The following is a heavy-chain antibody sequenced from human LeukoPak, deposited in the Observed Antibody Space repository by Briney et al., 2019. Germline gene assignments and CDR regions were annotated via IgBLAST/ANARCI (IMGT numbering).Heavy chain of an antibody. V-gene: IGHV7-4-1*02. CDR2: INTNTGNP. CDR3: ARRTDSSGYYYETAALNY. CDR1: GYTFTSYA. J-gene: IGHJ4*02. Sequence: ASVKVSCKASGYTFTSYAMNWVRQAPGQGLEWMGWINTNTGNPTYAQGFTGRFVFSLDTSVSTAYLQTSSLKAEDTAVYYCARRTDSSGYYYETAALNYWGQGTLVTVSS. D-gene: IGHD3-22*01.